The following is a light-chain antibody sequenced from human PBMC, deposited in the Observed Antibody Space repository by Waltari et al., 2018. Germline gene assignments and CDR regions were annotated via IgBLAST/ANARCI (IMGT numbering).Light chain of an antibody. V-gene: IGLV2-14*03. CDR1: SSAVGGYNH. Sequence: QSALTQPAPVSGSPGQSITISCTGTSSAVGGYNHVSWYQQHPGKAPKLMIYDVSNRPSGVSDRFSGSKSGNTASLTISGLQAEDEADYYCSSYTSSSIWVFGGGTKVTVL. CDR3: SSYTSSSIWV. CDR2: DVS. J-gene: IGLJ3*02.